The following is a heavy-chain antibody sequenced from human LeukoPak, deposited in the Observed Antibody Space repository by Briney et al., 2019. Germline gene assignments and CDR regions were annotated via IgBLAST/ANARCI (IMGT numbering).Heavy chain of an antibody. J-gene: IGHJ5*02. CDR1: GGSFSGYY. V-gene: IGHV4-34*01. CDR2: INHSGST. Sequence: PSETLSLTCAVYGGSFSGYYWSWIRQPPGKGLEWIGEINHSGSTNYNPSLKSRVTISVDTSKNQFSLKLSSVTAADTAVYYCARGDYSEYNWFDPWGQGTLVTVSS. D-gene: IGHD4-11*01. CDR3: ARGDYSEYNWFDP.